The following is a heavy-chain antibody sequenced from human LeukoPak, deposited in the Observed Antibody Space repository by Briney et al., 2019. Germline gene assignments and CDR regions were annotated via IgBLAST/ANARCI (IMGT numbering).Heavy chain of an antibody. J-gene: IGHJ4*02. Sequence: SETLSLTCTVSGGSISSGGYYWSWIRQHPGKGLEWIGYIYYSGSTYYNPSLKSRVTISVDTSKNQFSLKLSSVTAADTAVYYCARVVAAAGSRGWDFDYWGQGTLVTVSS. CDR3: ARVVAAAGSRGWDFDY. D-gene: IGHD6-13*01. V-gene: IGHV4-31*03. CDR1: GGSISSGGYY. CDR2: IYYSGST.